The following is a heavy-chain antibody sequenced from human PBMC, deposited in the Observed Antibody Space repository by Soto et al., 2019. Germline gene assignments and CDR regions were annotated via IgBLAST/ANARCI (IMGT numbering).Heavy chain of an antibody. J-gene: IGHJ4*02. D-gene: IGHD6-13*01. CDR3: ARAVAAAGIDY. CDR2: IYYSGST. Sequence: QVQLQESGPGLVKPSQTLSLTCTVSGGSISSGGYYWSWIRQHPGKGLEWIGYIYYSGSTYYNPSPKCXXTXSXPTSKNPFSLKLSSVTAADTAVYYCARAVAAAGIDYWGQGTLVTVSS. V-gene: IGHV4-31*03. CDR1: GGSISSGGYY.